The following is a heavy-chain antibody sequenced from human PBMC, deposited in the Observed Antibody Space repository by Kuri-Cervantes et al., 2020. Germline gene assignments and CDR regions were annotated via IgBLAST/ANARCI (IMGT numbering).Heavy chain of an antibody. V-gene: IGHV4-34*01. Sequence: GSLRLSCAVYGGSFSGYYWSWIRQPPGKGLEWIGEINHSGSTNYNPSLKSRVTISVDTSKNQFSLKLSSVTAADTAVYYCARGRSRSSSRFFDYWGQGTLVTVSS. CDR1: GGSFSGYY. J-gene: IGHJ4*02. CDR2: INHSGST. D-gene: IGHD6-13*01. CDR3: ARGRSRSSSRFFDY.